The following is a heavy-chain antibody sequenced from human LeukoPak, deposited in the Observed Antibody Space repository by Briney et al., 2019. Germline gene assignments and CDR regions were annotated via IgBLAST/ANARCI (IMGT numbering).Heavy chain of an antibody. CDR1: GGSISSSSYY. D-gene: IGHD2-15*01. V-gene: IGHV4-39*07. CDR3: ARWTVLVVVAAQYFDY. Sequence: PSETLSLTCTVSGGSISSSSYYWGWIRQPPGKGLEWIGSIYYSGSTYYNPSLKSRVTISVDTSKNQFSLKLSSVTAADTAVYYCARWTVLVVVAAQYFDYWGQGTLVTVSS. CDR2: IYYSGST. J-gene: IGHJ4*02.